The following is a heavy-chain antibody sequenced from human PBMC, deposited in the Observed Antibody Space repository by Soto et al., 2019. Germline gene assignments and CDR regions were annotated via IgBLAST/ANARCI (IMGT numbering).Heavy chain of an antibody. J-gene: IGHJ4*02. CDR1: GYTFIGYA. D-gene: IGHD6-19*01. V-gene: IGHV1-3*01. CDR3: ARAVAVPADFDY. Sequence: ASVKVSCKASGYTFIGYAMHWVRQAPGQRLEWMGWINAGNGNAKYSQKFQGRVTITRDTSASTAYMELSGLRSEDTAVYYCARAVAVPADFDYWGQGTLVT. CDR2: INAGNGNA.